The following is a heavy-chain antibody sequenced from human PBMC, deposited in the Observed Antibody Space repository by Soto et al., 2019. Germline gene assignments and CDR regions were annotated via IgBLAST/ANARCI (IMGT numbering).Heavy chain of an antibody. J-gene: IGHJ6*02. Sequence: EVQLVQSGAEVKKPGESLKISCKGSGYSFTSYWIGWVRQMPGKGLEWMGIIYPGDSDTRYSPSFQGQVTISADKSIXTAYLQWSSLKAPDTARYYCARRGLPQYYYYGIDLWGQGTTVTVSS. CDR1: GYSFTSYW. V-gene: IGHV5-51*01. CDR2: IYPGDSDT. CDR3: ARRGLPQYYYYGIDL. D-gene: IGHD2-15*01.